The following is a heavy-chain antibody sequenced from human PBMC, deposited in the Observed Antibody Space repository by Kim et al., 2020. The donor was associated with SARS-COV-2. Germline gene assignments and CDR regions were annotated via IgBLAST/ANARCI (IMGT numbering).Heavy chain of an antibody. V-gene: IGHV3-30*18. Sequence: GGSLRLSCAASGFTFSVSGMHWVRQAPGKGLEWVAIFSYDGVNKYYADSVKGRFTISKDNSKNTLYLQMDSLRAEDTAVYYCAKGLVVQENTAGYWGQGTLGAVPS. D-gene: IGHD6-13*01. CDR2: FSYDGVNK. CDR3: AKGLVVQENTAGY. CDR1: GFTFSVSG. J-gene: IGHJ4*02.